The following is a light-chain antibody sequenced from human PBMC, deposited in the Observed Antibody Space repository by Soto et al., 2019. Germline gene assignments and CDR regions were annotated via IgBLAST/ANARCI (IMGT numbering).Light chain of an antibody. J-gene: IGLJ1*01. CDR1: NSNIGTNT. V-gene: IGLV1-44*01. CDR2: TNN. CDR3: GSWTTYRPYV. Sequence: QSVLTQPPSASATPGQRVTISCSGSNSNIGTNTVNWYQQLPGTAPRLLIYTNNQRPSGVPQRFSGSKTGTSASLAIGGLQAEDEADYYCGSWTTYRPYVFATGTKVTVL.